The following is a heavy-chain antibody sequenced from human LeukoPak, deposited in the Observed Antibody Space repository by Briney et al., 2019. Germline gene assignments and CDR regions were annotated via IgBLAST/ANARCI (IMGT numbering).Heavy chain of an antibody. V-gene: IGHV3-74*01. J-gene: IGHJ3*02. CDR2: INSDGSAT. CDR3: ARDDFGI. Sequence: GGSLRLSCAASGFTFSSYWMHWLRQAPGKGLVWVARINSDGSATSHADSVKGRFTISRGNAKNTLYLQVNSLRAEDTAVYYCARDDFGIWGQGTMVTVSS. CDR1: GFTFSSYW.